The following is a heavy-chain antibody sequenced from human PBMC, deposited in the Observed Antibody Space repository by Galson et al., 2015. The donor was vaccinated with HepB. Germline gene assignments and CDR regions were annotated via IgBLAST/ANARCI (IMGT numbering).Heavy chain of an antibody. Sequence: QSGAEVTKPGESLRISCKGSGYSFTSYWISWVRQMPGKGLEWMGRIDPSDSYTNYSPSFQGHVTISADKSISTAYLQWSSLKASDTAMYYCARRPVGVSGSYLDYYYGMDVWGQGTTVTVSS. D-gene: IGHD1-26*01. CDR1: GYSFTSYW. J-gene: IGHJ6*02. CDR2: IDPSDSYT. V-gene: IGHV5-10-1*01. CDR3: ARRPVGVSGSYLDYYYGMDV.